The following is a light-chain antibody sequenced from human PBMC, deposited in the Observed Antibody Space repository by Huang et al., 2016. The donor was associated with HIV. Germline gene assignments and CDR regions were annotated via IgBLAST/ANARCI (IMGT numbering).Light chain of an antibody. CDR1: QNITKS. J-gene: IGKJ1*01. CDR2: NAT. Sequence: DIQMTQSPPSLSASVGDRVTFTCRANQNITKSLNWYPQKPGKAPKLLIYNATTLESGVPSRFRGGGSGSRFPLNITHLQPDDFATYYCQQSFSVPRTFG. V-gene: IGKV1-39*01. CDR3: QQSFSVPRT.